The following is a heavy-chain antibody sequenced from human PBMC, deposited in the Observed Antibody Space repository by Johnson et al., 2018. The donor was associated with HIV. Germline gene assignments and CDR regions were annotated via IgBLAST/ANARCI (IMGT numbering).Heavy chain of an antibody. D-gene: IGHD3-9*01. CDR2: IKQDGSEK. CDR1: GFTFSDYY. Sequence: VQLVESGGGLVQPGGSLRLSCAASGFTFSDYYMSWIRQAPGKGLEWVANIKQDGSEKYYVDSVKGRFTISRDNAKNSLYLQMNSLRAEDTAVYYCASVYYDILTGYYYDALDIWGRGTMVTVSS. CDR3: ASVYYDILTGYYYDALDI. J-gene: IGHJ3*02. V-gene: IGHV3-7*01.